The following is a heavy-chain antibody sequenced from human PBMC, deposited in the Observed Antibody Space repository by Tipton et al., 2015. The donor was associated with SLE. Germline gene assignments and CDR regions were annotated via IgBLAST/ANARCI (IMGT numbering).Heavy chain of an antibody. V-gene: IGHV4-59*11. Sequence: TLSLTCTVSGGSIGDHYWIWVRQPPGKGLEWLGYIYFSGRSNYNPSLKSRVAISVDTAKNQFSLRLSSVTAADTAVYYCARRTTMVQGVINYYYGMDVWGQGTTVTVSS. CDR3: ARRTTMVQGVINYYYGMDV. CDR1: GGSIGDHY. J-gene: IGHJ6*02. D-gene: IGHD3-10*01. CDR2: IYFSGRS.